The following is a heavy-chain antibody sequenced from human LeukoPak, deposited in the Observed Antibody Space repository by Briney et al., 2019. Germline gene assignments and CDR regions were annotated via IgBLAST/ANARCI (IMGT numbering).Heavy chain of an antibody. CDR2: FDPEDGET. Sequence: GASVKVSCKVSGYALTELSMHWVRQAPGKGLEWMGGFDPEDGETIYAQKFQGRVTMTEDTSTDTAYMELSSLRSEDTAVYYCATGDIVGASWFDPWGQGTLVTVSS. D-gene: IGHD2-21*01. J-gene: IGHJ5*02. CDR1: GYALTELS. CDR3: ATGDIVGASWFDP. V-gene: IGHV1-24*01.